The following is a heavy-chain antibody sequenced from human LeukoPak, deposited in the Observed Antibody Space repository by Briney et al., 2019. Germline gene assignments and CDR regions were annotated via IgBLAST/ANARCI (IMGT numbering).Heavy chain of an antibody. CDR1: GDSVRSYY. D-gene: IGHD2-2*01. J-gene: IGHJ6*03. V-gene: IGHV4-59*02. CDR3: ASGVVVPAAFMDV. Sequence: SETLSLTCTVSGDSVRSYYWSWIRQPPGKGLEWIGYIYYSGSTNYNPSLKSRVTISLDTSKNQFSLKLTSVTAADTAVYYCASGVVVPAAFMDVWGKGTTVTVSS. CDR2: IYYSGST.